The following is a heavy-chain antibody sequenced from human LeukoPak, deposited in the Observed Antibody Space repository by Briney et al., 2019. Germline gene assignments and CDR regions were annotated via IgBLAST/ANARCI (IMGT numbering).Heavy chain of an antibody. CDR2: ISSSGGST. CDR1: GFTFSSYG. CDR3: AKADPDSSGYYYDY. D-gene: IGHD3-22*01. Sequence: GGSLRLSCADSGFTFSSYGMSWVRQAPGKGLEWVSAISSSGGSTYYADSVKGRFTISRDNSKNTLYLQMNSLRAEDTAVYYCAKADPDSSGYYYDYWGQGTLVTVSS. J-gene: IGHJ4*02. V-gene: IGHV3-23*01.